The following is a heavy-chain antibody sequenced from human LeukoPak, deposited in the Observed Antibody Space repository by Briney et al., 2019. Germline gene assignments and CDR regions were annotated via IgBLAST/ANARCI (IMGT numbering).Heavy chain of an antibody. V-gene: IGHV3-43*02. Sequence: GGSLRLSCAASGFTFDDYAMHWVRQAPGKGPEWVSYVTANGGGTYYADSVKGRFVISRDNSKNSLYLQMNILRPEDTALYYCAKILNPHTFDIWGQGTMVTVSS. CDR3: AKILNPHTFDI. J-gene: IGHJ3*02. CDR2: VTANGGGT. D-gene: IGHD1-14*01. CDR1: GFTFDDYA.